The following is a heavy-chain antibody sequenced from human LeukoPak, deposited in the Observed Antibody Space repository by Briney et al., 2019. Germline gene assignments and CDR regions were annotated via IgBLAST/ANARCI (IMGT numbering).Heavy chain of an antibody. CDR2: IWYDGSNK. CDR1: GFTFSSYG. V-gene: IGHV3-33*01. D-gene: IGHD4-17*01. CDR3: ARAFRYGDYVYYYGMDV. Sequence: GGSLRLSCAASGFTFSSYGMHWVRQAPGKGLEWVAVIWYDGSNKYYADSVKGRFTISRDNSKNTLYLQMNSLRAEDTAVYYCARAFRYGDYVYYYGMDVWGQGTTVTVSS. J-gene: IGHJ6*02.